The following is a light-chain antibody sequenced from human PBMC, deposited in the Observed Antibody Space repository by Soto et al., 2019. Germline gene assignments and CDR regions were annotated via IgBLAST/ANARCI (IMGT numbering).Light chain of an antibody. V-gene: IGLV2-23*01. CDR3: CSSAGSSTYVV. CDR1: SSDVGSYNL. Sequence: QSALTQPASVSGSPGQSITISCTGTSSDVGSYNLVSWYQQHPGKSHKHIIYEGSKRPAGVSNRLSGSKSGNTASLTISGHQAEDEAAYYCCSSAGSSTYVVFGGGTKLTVL. CDR2: EGS. J-gene: IGLJ2*01.